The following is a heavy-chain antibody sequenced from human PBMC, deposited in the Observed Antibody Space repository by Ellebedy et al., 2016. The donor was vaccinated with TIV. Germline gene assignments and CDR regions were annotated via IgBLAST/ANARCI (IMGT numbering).Heavy chain of an antibody. CDR3: TTTSGWYKVFDY. D-gene: IGHD6-19*01. J-gene: IGHJ4*02. CDR1: GFTFRNAW. CDR2: IKSKTDGTTT. V-gene: IGHV3-15*01. Sequence: GESLKISCAASGFTFRNAWMSWVRQAPGKGLEWVGSIKSKTDGTTTDYAAPVKDTFTISRDDSENTLYLQMNSLKADDTAVYYCTTTSGWYKVFDYWGQGTLVTVSS.